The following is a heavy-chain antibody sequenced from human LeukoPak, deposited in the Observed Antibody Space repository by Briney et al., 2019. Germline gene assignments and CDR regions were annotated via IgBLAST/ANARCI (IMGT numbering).Heavy chain of an antibody. J-gene: IGHJ3*02. D-gene: IGHD1-26*01. CDR2: INHSGST. CDR3: ARGRGLVGATRGPFAFDI. Sequence: SETLSLTCAVYGGSFSGYYWSWIRQPPGKGLEWIGEINHSGSTNYTPSLKSRVTISVDTSKNQFSLKLSSVTAADTAVYYCARGRGLVGATRGPFAFDIWGQGTMVTVSS. CDR1: GGSFSGYY. V-gene: IGHV4-34*01.